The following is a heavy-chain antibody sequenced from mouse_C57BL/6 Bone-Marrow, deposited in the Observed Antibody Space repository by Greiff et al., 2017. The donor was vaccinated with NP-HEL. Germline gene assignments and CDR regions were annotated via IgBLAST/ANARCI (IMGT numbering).Heavy chain of an antibody. Sequence: VQGVESGAELVKPGASVKMSCKASGYTFTTYPIEWVKQNHGKSLEWIGNFHPYNDDTEYNEKFKNKATLTVEKSSSTVYLELSRLTSYDSSVYYCARGGNYWYYFDYWGQGTTLTVSS. D-gene: IGHD2-1*01. CDR2: FHPYNDDT. J-gene: IGHJ2*01. V-gene: IGHV1-47*01. CDR3: ARGGNYWYYFDY. CDR1: GYTFTTYP.